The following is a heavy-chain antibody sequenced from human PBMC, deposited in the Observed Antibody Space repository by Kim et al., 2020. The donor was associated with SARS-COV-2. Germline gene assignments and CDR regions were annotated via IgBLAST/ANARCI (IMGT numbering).Heavy chain of an antibody. V-gene: IGHV3-33*05. CDR3: ARASLRYFDWTHY. CDR1: GFTFSSYG. CDR2: ISYDGSNK. J-gene: IGHJ4*02. Sequence: GGSLRLSCAASGFTFSSYGMHWVRQAPGKGLEWVAVISYDGSNKYYADSVKGRFTISRDNSKNTLYLQMNSLRAEDTAVYYCARASLRYFDWTHYWGQGTLVPVSS. D-gene: IGHD3-9*01.